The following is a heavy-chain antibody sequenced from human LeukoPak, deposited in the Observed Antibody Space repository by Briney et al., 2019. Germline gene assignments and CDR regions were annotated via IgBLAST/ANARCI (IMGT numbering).Heavy chain of an antibody. CDR3: ARGPYYYDSSGYYELDY. CDR1: GFTFSSYG. Sequence: GRSLRLSCAASGFTFSSYGMHWVRQAPGKGLEWVAVIWYDGSNEYYADSVKGRFTISRDNSKNTLYLQMNSLRAEDTAVYYCARGPYYYDSSGYYELDYWGQGTLVTVSS. V-gene: IGHV3-33*01. J-gene: IGHJ4*02. CDR2: IWYDGSNE. D-gene: IGHD3-22*01.